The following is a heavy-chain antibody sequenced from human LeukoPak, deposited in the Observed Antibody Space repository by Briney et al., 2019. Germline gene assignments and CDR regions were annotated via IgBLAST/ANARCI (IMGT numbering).Heavy chain of an antibody. J-gene: IGHJ3*02. D-gene: IGHD1-1*01. Sequence: ASVKVSCKASGFTFTSSAMQWVRQARGQRLEWIGWIVVGSGNTNYAQKFQERVTITRDMSTSTAYMELSSLRSEDTAVYYCAADSTTPRVDAFDIWGQGTMVTVSS. CDR1: GFTFTSSA. CDR2: IVVGSGNT. V-gene: IGHV1-58*02. CDR3: AADSTTPRVDAFDI.